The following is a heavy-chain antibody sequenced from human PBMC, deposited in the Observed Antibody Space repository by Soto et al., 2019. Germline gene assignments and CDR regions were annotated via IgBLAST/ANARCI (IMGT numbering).Heavy chain of an antibody. CDR2: IIPILGIA. J-gene: IGHJ4*02. CDR1: GGTFSSYT. D-gene: IGHD2-8*02. CDR3: ARVEKPGGWG. Sequence: QVQLVQSGAEVKKPGSSVKVSCKASGGTFSSYTISWVRQAPGQGLEWMGRIIPILGIANYAQKFQGRVKITADKSTSTAYMELRILRSEDTAVYYCARVEKPGGWGWGQGTLVTVSS. V-gene: IGHV1-69*02.